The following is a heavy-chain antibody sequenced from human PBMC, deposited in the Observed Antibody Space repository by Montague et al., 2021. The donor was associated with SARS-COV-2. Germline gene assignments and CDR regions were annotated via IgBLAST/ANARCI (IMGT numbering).Heavy chain of an antibody. CDR2: INSDGSIT. CDR1: GFTFSSYW. D-gene: IGHD2/OR15-2a*01. CDR3: AKGGFYRFDAFDT. V-gene: IGHV3-74*01. J-gene: IGHJ3*02. Sequence: SLRLSFSASGFTFSSYWMHWVRQAPGKGLVWVSYINSDGSITHYADSVKGRFTISRDNAKSTLYLQMNNLRAEDTAVYYCAKGGFYRFDAFDTWGQGTIVTVSP.